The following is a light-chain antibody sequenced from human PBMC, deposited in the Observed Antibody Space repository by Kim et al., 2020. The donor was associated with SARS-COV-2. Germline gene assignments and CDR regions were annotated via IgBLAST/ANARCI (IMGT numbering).Light chain of an antibody. CDR2: AAS. CDR3: QQYYSYPQT. Sequence: SASGGDRVTITCQASQDISHYLAWFQQQPGKAPKSLIHAASVLQSGVPSKFSGSGSGTDFTLTISSLQPEDFATYYCQQYYSYPQTFGGGTRVEI. V-gene: IGKV1-16*02. CDR1: QDISHY. J-gene: IGKJ4*01.